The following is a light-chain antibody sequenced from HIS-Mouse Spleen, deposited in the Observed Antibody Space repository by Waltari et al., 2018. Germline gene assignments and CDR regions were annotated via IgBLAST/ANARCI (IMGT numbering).Light chain of an antibody. CDR3: QQYRT. Sequence: DIQMTQSPSTLSASVGDRVTITCRASQSISSWLAWYQQKPGKAPKLLIYKASSLESGVPSRFSGSGSGTEFTLTISSLQPDDFATYYCQQYRTFCQGTKVEI. CDR1: QSISSW. J-gene: IGKJ1*01. CDR2: KAS. V-gene: IGKV1-5*03.